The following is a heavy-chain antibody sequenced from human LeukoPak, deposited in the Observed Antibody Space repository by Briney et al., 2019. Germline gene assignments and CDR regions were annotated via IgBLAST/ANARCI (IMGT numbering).Heavy chain of an antibody. Sequence: PGGSLRLSCAASGFTFSSYAMTWVRQAPGKGLEWVSAISGSGGSTYYADSVKGRFTISRDNSKNTLYLQMNSLRAEDKAVYYFAKEGRIDDYFDYWGQGTLVTVSS. J-gene: IGHJ4*02. CDR2: ISGSGGST. CDR1: GFTFSSYA. D-gene: IGHD5-24*01. CDR3: AKEGRIDDYFDY. V-gene: IGHV3-23*01.